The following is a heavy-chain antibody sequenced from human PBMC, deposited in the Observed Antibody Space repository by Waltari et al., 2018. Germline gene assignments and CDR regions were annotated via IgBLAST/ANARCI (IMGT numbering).Heavy chain of an antibody. J-gene: IGHJ3*02. CDR1: GFTVSTTP. CDR2: IYPAGST. CDR3: AKVGVGLTTWYAFDI. V-gene: IGHV3-66*02. D-gene: IGHD1-1*01. Sequence: DVQLVESGGGLVHPGGSLRLSCAASGFTVSTTPMSWVRQAPGQGLEWVSIIYPAGSTYNADSVVGRFTISRDVSQNTLHLQMNNLRPEDTAVYYCAKVGVGLTTWYAFDIWGQGTMVTVSS.